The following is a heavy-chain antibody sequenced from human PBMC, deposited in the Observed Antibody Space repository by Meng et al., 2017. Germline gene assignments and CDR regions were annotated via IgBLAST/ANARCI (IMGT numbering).Heavy chain of an antibody. Sequence: QVRLQEAGAEQVKPSVTLSFTCTVYGGAISSYYWSWIRQPQGKGLEWIGNIYYSESTNYHPSHKSRVTISVETSKNQFSLKLSSVTVAATAVYYWANDSSPERYNWFDPWGQGTLVTVSS. CDR2: IYYSEST. D-gene: IGHD3-22*01. CDR3: ANDSSPERYNWFDP. J-gene: IGHJ5*02. CDR1: GGAISSYY. V-gene: IGHV4-59*01.